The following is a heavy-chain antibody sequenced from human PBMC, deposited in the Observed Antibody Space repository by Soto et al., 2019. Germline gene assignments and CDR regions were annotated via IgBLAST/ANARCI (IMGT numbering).Heavy chain of an antibody. Sequence: GESLKISCKGSGYSFTSCWLSWVRQMPGKGLEWMGRIDPSDSYTNYSPSFQGHVTISAEKSISTAYLQWSSLKASDTAMYYCARSVACKTRDYWGQGTLVTVSS. D-gene: IGHD6-19*01. J-gene: IGHJ4*02. CDR2: IDPSDSYT. V-gene: IGHV5-10-1*01. CDR3: ARSVACKTRDY. CDR1: GYSFTSCW.